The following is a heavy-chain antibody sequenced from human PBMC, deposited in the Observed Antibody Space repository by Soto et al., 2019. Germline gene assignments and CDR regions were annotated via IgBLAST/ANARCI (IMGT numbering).Heavy chain of an antibody. CDR2: ISGSGGST. Sequence: GGSLRLSCVASGFTFSSYAMSWVRQAPGKGLEWVSAISGSGGSTYFADSVKGRFTISRDNSKNALYLQMNSLRAEDTAVYYCAMYYYDRSGYDGMDVWGQGTTVTVSS. CDR1: GFTFSSYA. V-gene: IGHV3-23*01. CDR3: AMYYYDRSGYDGMDV. J-gene: IGHJ6*02. D-gene: IGHD3-22*01.